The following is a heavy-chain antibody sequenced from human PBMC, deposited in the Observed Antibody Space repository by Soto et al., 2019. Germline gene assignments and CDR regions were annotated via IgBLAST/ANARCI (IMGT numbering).Heavy chain of an antibody. Sequence: KPPGKGLEWIGYIYYSGSTNYNPSLKSRVTISVDTSKNQFSLKLSSVTAADTVFYYCATRIHWVSPASDIWGQGTMVTVTS. CDR2: IYYSGST. D-gene: IGHD3-9*01. V-gene: IGHV4-59*01. CDR3: ATRIHWVSPASDI. J-gene: IGHJ3*02.